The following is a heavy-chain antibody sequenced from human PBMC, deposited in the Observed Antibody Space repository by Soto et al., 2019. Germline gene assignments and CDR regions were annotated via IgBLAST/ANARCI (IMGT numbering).Heavy chain of an antibody. J-gene: IGHJ6*02. CDR3: AREGTYYYDSSGYDRTHYYYYGMDV. Sequence: SVKVSCKASGGTFSSYAISWVRQAPGQGLEWMGGIIPIFGTANYAQKFQGRVTVTADKSTSTAYMELSSLRSEDTAVYYCAREGTYYYDSSGYDRTHYYYYGMDVWGQGTTVTAP. CDR2: IIPIFGTA. CDR1: GGTFSSYA. V-gene: IGHV1-69*06. D-gene: IGHD3-22*01.